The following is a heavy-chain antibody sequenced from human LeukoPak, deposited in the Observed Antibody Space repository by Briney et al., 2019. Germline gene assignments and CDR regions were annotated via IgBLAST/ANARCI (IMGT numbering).Heavy chain of an antibody. CDR1: GYTLTELS. Sequence: ASVKVSCKVSGYTLTELSMHWVRQAPGKGLEWMGGFDPEDGETIYAQKFQGRVTMNEDTSTDTAYMELSSLRSEDTAVYYCATGHTSPYGSGSYDAFDIWGQGTMVTVSS. J-gene: IGHJ3*02. D-gene: IGHD3-10*01. CDR3: ATGHTSPYGSGSYDAFDI. CDR2: FDPEDGET. V-gene: IGHV1-24*01.